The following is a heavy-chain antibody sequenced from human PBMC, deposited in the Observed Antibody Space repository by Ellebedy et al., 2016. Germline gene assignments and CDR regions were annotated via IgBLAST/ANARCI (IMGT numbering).Heavy chain of an antibody. CDR1: GFTFSNYA. D-gene: IGHD3-10*01. CDR2: ISFGGGDVK. J-gene: IGHJ3*02. V-gene: IGHV3-30*03. CDR3: ARDQEKGYYGSGWIDI. Sequence: GGSLRLSXAASGFTFSNYAIHWVRQAPGKGLEWVAIISFGGGDVKYYTDSVKGRFTISRDNSKSILYLQTNSLRAEDTAVYYCARDQEKGYYGSGWIDIWGQGTMVTVSS.